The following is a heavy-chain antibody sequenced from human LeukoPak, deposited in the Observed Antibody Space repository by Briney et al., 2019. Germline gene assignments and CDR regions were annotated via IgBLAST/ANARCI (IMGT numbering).Heavy chain of an antibody. J-gene: IGHJ4*02. CDR1: GFTFSSYE. CDR3: AKPARTDYADY. Sequence: GGSLRLSCAASGFTFSSYEMNWVRQAPGKGLEWISYISASGTITHYADSVEGRFTISRDNAKNTLYLQMNSLRAEDTAVYYCAKPARTDYADYWGQGTLVTVSS. CDR2: ISASGTIT. D-gene: IGHD1-14*01. V-gene: IGHV3-48*03.